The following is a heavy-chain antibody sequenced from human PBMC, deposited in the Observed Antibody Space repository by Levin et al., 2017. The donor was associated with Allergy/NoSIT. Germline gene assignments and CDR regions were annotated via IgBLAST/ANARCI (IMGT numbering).Heavy chain of an antibody. CDR3: ARGLLNYFDNSFYSSPSIDP. V-gene: IGHV4-31*03. Sequence: KTSETLSLTCSVSGDSITSGNFYWTWLRQHPGKGLEWIGYIFYSGTTYYNPSLKSRVSISVDTSKSQFSLHLNSVTAADTAVYYCARGLLNYFDNSFYSSPSIDPWGQGIQVTVSS. CDR2: IFYSGTT. D-gene: IGHD3-22*01. J-gene: IGHJ5*02. CDR1: GDSITSGNFY.